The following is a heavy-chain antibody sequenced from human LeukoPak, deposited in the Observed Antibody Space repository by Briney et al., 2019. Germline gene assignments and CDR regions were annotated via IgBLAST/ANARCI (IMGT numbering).Heavy chain of an antibody. CDR2: ISSSSSTI. V-gene: IGHV3-48*02. J-gene: IGHJ4*02. CDR3: AREGRTVTTGSLDY. Sequence: EPGGSLRLSCAASGFTFSSYSMNWVRQAPGKGLEWVSYISSSSSTIYYADSVKGRFTISRDNAKNSLYLQMNSLRDEDTAVYYCAREGRTVTTGSLDYWGQGTLVTVSS. CDR1: GFTFSSYS. D-gene: IGHD4-11*01.